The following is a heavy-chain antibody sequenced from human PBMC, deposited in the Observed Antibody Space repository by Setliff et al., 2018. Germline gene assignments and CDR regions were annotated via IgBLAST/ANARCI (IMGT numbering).Heavy chain of an antibody. V-gene: IGHV1-69-2*01. CDR1: GYTFTDYY. CDR2: VDPEEGET. J-gene: IGHJ1*01. D-gene: IGHD3-22*01. Sequence: GASVKVSCKASGYTFTDYYMHWVQQAPGKGLEWMGRVDPEEGETIYAEKLQGRVTITADTSTDTAYMELSSLRSEDTAVYYCATTYYYDSSGYYLFQHWGQGTLVTVSS. CDR3: ATTYYYDSSGYYLFQH.